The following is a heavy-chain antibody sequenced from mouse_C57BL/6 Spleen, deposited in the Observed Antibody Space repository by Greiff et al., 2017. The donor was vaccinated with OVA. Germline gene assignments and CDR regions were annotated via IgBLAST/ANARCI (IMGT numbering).Heavy chain of an antibody. V-gene: IGHV5-16*01. CDR3: AREGWGLGFDY. CDR2: INYDGSST. Sequence: MLVESEGGLVQPGSSMKLSCTASGFTFSDYYMAWVRQVPEKGLEWVANINYDGSSTYYLDSLKSRFIISRDNAKNILYLQMSSLKSEDTATYYCAREGWGLGFDYWGQGTTLTVSS. CDR1: GFTFSDYY. D-gene: IGHD2-4*01. J-gene: IGHJ2*01.